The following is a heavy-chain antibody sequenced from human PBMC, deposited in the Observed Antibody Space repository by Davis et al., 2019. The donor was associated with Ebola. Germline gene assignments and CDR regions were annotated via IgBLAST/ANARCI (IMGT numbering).Heavy chain of an antibody. CDR1: GFTFSSHW. D-gene: IGHD1-14*01. V-gene: IGHV3-74*01. Sequence: ESLKISCAASGFTFSSHWMHWVRQTPGKGLVWVSRINTDGGSTSYADSVKGRFTVSRDNAKNTLFLQMNSLRAEDTAVYNCARLIRFPGIGTDVWGQGTTVIVSS. CDR2: INTDGGST. J-gene: IGHJ6*02. CDR3: ARLIRFPGIGTDV.